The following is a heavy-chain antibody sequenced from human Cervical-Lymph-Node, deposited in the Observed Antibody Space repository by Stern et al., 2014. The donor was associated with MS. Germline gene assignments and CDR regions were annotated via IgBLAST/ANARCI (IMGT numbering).Heavy chain of an antibody. V-gene: IGHV1-18*01. D-gene: IGHD3-10*01. CDR1: GYTFTSYC. CDR3: ARSGFGGYLEIGGFDI. CDR2: IGTHKGNT. Sequence: QVQLVQSGAEVKKPGASVKVSCKASGYTFTSYCISWVRQAPGQGLELMGWIGTHKGNTNYSQKFQGRGTVTTDTSASTDSMEVRSLRSDDTAVYYCARSGFGGYLEIGGFDIWGQGTMVIVSS. J-gene: IGHJ3*02.